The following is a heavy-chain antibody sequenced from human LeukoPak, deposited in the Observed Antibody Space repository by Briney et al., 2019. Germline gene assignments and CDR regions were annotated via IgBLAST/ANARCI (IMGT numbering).Heavy chain of an antibody. V-gene: IGHV3-53*01. CDR3: ARFGVVPAASPDGFDI. Sequence: PGGSLRLSCGASGFTVSSNYMILVRQAPGKGLEWVSVIYSGGSTYYADSVKGRFTISRDNSKNTLYLQMNSLTAEDTAVYYCARFGVVPAASPDGFDIWGQGTMVTVSS. J-gene: IGHJ3*02. D-gene: IGHD2-2*01. CDR2: IYSGGST. CDR1: GFTVSSNY.